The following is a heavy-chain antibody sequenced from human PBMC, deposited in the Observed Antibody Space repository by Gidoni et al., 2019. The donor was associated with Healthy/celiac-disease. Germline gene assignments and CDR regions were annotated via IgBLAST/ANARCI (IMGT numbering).Heavy chain of an antibody. V-gene: IGHV1-69*01. Sequence: SSYAISWVRQAPGQGLEWMGGIIPIFGTANYAQKFQGRVTITADESTSTAYMELSSLRSEDTAVYYCARGGERMVQGVPRRYYYYYGMDVWGQGTTVTVSS. J-gene: IGHJ6*02. CDR3: ARGGERMVQGVPRRYYYYYGMDV. D-gene: IGHD3-10*01. CDR2: IIPIFGTA. CDR1: SSYA.